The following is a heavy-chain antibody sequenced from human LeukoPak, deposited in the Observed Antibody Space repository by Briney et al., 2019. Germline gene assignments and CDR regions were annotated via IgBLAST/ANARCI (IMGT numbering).Heavy chain of an antibody. V-gene: IGHV6-1*01. CDR1: GDSVSSNSAA. CDR3: AREGWQVSSSWYTYYYYYGMDV. Sequence: SQTLSLTCAISGDSVSSNSAAWNWIRQSPSRGLEWLGRTYYRSKWYNDYAVSVKSRITINPDTSKNQFSLQLNSVTPEDTAVYYCAREGWQVSSSWYTYYYYYGMDVWGQGTTVTVPS. CDR2: TYYRSKWYN. J-gene: IGHJ6*02. D-gene: IGHD6-13*01.